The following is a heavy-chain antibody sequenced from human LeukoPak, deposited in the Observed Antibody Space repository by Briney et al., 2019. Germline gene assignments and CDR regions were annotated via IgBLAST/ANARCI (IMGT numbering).Heavy chain of an antibody. CDR1: GYTFTSYG. CDR3: ARQITMIVVVINDPFDI. Sequence: ASVKVSCKASGYTFTSYGISWVRQAPGQGLEWVGWINSYNGNTNYAQKLQGRVTLTTDTSTSTAYMELRSPRSDDTAVYYCARQITMIVVVINDPFDIWGQGTMVTVSS. J-gene: IGHJ3*02. CDR2: INSYNGNT. V-gene: IGHV1-18*01. D-gene: IGHD3-22*01.